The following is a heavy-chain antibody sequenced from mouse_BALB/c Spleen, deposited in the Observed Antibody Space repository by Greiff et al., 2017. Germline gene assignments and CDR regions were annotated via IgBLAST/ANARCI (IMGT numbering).Heavy chain of an antibody. V-gene: IGHV6-6*02. D-gene: IGHD1-1*01. CDR2: IRLKSNNYAT. Sequence: EVQLVESGGGLVQPGGSMKLSCVASGFTFSNYWMNWVRQSPEKGLEWVAEIRLKSNNYATHYAESVKGRFTISRDDSKSSVYLQMNNLRAEDTGIYYCTRVYEKWYFDVWGAGTTVTVSA. J-gene: IGHJ1*01. CDR3: TRVYEKWYFDV. CDR1: GFTFSNYW.